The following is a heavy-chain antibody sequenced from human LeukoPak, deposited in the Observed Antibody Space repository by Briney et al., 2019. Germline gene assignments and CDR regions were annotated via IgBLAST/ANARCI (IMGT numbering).Heavy chain of an antibody. Sequence: GGSLRLSCAASGFTFSSYEMNWVRQAPGKGLEWVSYISSSGSTIYYADSVKGRFTISRDNAKNSLYLQMNSLRSDDTAVYYCARVLPAYDILTGYYPHWFDPWGQGTLVTVSS. CDR3: ARVLPAYDILTGYYPHWFDP. CDR1: GFTFSSYE. V-gene: IGHV3-48*03. J-gene: IGHJ5*02. D-gene: IGHD3-9*01. CDR2: ISSSGSTI.